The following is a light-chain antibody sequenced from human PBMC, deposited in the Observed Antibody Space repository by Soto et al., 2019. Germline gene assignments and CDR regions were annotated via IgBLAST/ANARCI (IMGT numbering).Light chain of an antibody. V-gene: IGKV3-15*01. CDR1: QSISDN. CDR2: GAS. J-gene: IGKJ4*01. CDR3: QQYKSWPPLT. Sequence: DIVMTQSPAILSVSLGERATLSCLASQSISDNLAWYQQRSGHAPRLLIYGASTRATGVPARFSGSGSGTEFTLTISSLQSDDCAIYYCQQYKSWPPLTFGGGTKVE.